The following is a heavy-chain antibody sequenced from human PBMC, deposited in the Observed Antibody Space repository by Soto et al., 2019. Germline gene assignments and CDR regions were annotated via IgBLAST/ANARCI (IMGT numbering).Heavy chain of an antibody. D-gene: IGHD6-19*01. CDR1: AASHRLFSRYD. V-gene: IGHV4-34*01. Sequence: PSDNLSLTCAVYAASHRLFSRYDWSWTRHPPSKGLEWIGEINHSGSTNYNPSLKSRVTISVDTSKNQFSLKLSSVTAADTAVYYCARDVALAEFDSWGPATLVTVSS. CDR3: ARDVALAEFDS. J-gene: IGHJ4*02. CDR2: INHSGST.